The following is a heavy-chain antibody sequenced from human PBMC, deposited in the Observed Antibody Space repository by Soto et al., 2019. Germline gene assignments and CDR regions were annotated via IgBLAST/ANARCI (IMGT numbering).Heavy chain of an antibody. CDR1: GDSISSDKW. CDR3: ARGERQQQRDY. D-gene: IGHD6-13*01. V-gene: IGHV4-4*02. Sequence: QVQLQESGPGLVKPSGTLSLTCAVSGDSISSDKWWSWVRQPPGKGLEWIGEIHHSGNSNYNPSLKSLVIVSVDKPTNPFARKLSSVTDADTAVYYCARGERQQQRDYWGQGTLVTVSS. CDR2: IHHSGNS. J-gene: IGHJ4*02.